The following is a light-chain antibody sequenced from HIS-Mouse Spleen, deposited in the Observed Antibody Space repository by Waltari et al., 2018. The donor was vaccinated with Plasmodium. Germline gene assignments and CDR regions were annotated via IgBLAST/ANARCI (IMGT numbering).Light chain of an antibody. CDR3: SSYTSSSTPWV. CDR1: SSDVGGYNY. V-gene: IGLV2-14*03. J-gene: IGLJ3*02. CDR2: DVS. Sequence: QSALTQPASVSGSPGQSITISCTGTSSDVGGYNYVSWYQQHTGKAPKLMIYDVSTRPSGVSNRVSGSQSGNTASLTISGLQAEDEADYYCSSYTSSSTPWVFGGGTKLTVL.